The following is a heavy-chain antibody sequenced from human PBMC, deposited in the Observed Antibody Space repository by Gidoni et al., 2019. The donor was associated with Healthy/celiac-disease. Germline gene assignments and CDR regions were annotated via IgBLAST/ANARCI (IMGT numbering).Heavy chain of an antibody. Sequence: QVQLQQWGAGLLKPSETLSLTCAVYGGSFSGYYWSWIRQPPGKGLEWIGEINHSGSTNYNPSLKSRVTISVDTSKNQFSLKLSSVTAADTAVYYCARGAPNGYGGNSGTFDYWGQGTLVTVSS. CDR2: INHSGST. CDR1: GGSFSGYY. J-gene: IGHJ4*02. D-gene: IGHD2-21*02. CDR3: ARGAPNGYGGNSGTFDY. V-gene: IGHV4-34*01.